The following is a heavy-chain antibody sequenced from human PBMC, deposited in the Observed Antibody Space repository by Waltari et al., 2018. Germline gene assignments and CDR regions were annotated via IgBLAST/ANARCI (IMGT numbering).Heavy chain of an antibody. CDR1: GASISSNYW. Sequence: QVQLQESGPGLVKPSGTLSLTCAVSGASISSNYWWSWVRQSPGKGLEWIGQIHHSGRTYSTPSLKSRITSSVDKSKNQFSLNLSSVNDADTAVYYCAADRGNGLYFDYWGQGTLVTVSS. D-gene: IGHD2-15*01. CDR2: IHHSGRT. J-gene: IGHJ4*02. CDR3: AADRGNGLYFDY. V-gene: IGHV4-4*02.